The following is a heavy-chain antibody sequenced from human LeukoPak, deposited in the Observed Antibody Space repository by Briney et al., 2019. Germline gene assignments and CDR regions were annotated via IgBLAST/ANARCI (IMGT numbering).Heavy chain of an antibody. CDR2: INPSGGST. D-gene: IGHD3-22*01. CDR1: GYTFTSYY. J-gene: IGHJ4*02. V-gene: IGHV1-46*01. Sequence: ASVKVSSKASGYTFTSYYMHWVRRAPGQGLEWMGIINPSGGSTSYAQKFQGRVTMTRDTSTSTVYMELSSLRSEDTAVYYCARVGYSYDSSDVYGFDSWGQGTPVTVSS. CDR3: ARVGYSYDSSDVYGFDS.